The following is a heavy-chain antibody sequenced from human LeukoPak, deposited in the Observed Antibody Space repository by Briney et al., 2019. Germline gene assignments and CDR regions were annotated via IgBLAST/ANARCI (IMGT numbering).Heavy chain of an antibody. CDR1: GYTFTGSY. CDR2: INPDSGGT. D-gene: IGHD5-24*01. V-gene: IGHV1-2*02. J-gene: IGHJ4*02. Sequence: ASVKVSCKASGYTFTGSYLHWVRQAPGQRLEWMGWINPDSGGTNIAHNFQGRVTMTRDTSISTAYMELSRLRSDDTAVYYCARVILVEMATISDYWGQGTLVTVSS. CDR3: ARVILVEMATISDY.